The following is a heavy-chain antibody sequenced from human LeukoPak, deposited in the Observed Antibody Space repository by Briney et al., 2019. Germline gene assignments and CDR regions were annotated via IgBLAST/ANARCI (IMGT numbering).Heavy chain of an antibody. Sequence: ASVKVSCKASGGTFSSYAISWVRQAPGQGLEWMGGIIPIFGTANYAQKFQGRVTITADESTSTAYMELSSLRSEDTAVYYCAREGPLGYAEVSFDYWGQGTLVTVSS. CDR2: IIPIFGTA. CDR3: AREGPLGYAEVSFDY. CDR1: GGTFSSYA. D-gene: IGHD2-2*01. V-gene: IGHV1-69*13. J-gene: IGHJ4*02.